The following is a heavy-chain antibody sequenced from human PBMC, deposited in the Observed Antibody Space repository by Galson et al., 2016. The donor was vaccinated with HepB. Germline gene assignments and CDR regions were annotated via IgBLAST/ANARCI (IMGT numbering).Heavy chain of an antibody. D-gene: IGHD6-19*01. Sequence: SGAEVKAPGESLTISCKGSGYSFTSYWISWMRQTPGKGLEWVSSINTISTYTEYADSVKGRLTIARDNAKNSLSLQMNSLRADDTAVYYCARSGAWSISWMDLWGQGATVTVSS. CDR2: INTISTYT. V-gene: IGHV3-11*03. CDR1: GYSFTSYW. CDR3: ARSGAWSISWMDL. J-gene: IGHJ6*02.